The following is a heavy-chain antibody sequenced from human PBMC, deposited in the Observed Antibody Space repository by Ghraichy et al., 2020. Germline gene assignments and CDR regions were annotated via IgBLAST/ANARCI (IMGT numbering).Heavy chain of an antibody. J-gene: IGHJ5*02. CDR2: IKQDGSEK. Sequence: SCAASGFTFSSYWMSWVRQAPGKGLEWVANIKQDGSEKYYVDSVKGRFTISRDNAKNSLYLQMNSLRAEDTAVYYCASSGSYVSWFDPWGQGTLVTVSS. CDR1: GFTFSSYW. V-gene: IGHV3-7*03. D-gene: IGHD3-10*01. CDR3: ASSGSYVSWFDP.